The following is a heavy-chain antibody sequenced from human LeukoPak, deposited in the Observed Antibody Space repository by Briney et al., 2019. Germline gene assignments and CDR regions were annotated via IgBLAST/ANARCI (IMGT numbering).Heavy chain of an antibody. Sequence: PGGSLRLSCAASGLIFSVAAINWVRQAPGKGLEWVAVISYDGSNKYYADSVKGRFTISRDNSKNTLYLQMNSLRAEDTAVYYCAKAPKAGRYCSGGSCPYYYYGMDVWGQGTTVTVSS. CDR2: ISYDGSNK. J-gene: IGHJ6*02. V-gene: IGHV3-30*18. CDR3: AKAPKAGRYCSGGSCPYYYYGMDV. CDR1: GLIFSVAA. D-gene: IGHD2-15*01.